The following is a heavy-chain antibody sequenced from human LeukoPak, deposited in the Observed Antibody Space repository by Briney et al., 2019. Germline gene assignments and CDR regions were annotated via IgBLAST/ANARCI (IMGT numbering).Heavy chain of an antibody. J-gene: IGHJ5*02. CDR2: ISSDGTNT. CDR1: GFTFSTYW. D-gene: IGHD4-23*01. Sequence: GKSLRLSCAASGFTFSTYWMHWVRQAPGKGLVWVSRISSDGTNTGYADSVKGRFTISRDNAKNTVYLQMNSLRAEDTAVYYCVRDGGNYWFDPGGQGTLVTVSS. CDR3: VRDGGNYWFDP. V-gene: IGHV3-74*01.